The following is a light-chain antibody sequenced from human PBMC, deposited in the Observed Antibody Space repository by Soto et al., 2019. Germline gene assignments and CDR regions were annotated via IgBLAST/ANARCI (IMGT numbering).Light chain of an antibody. J-gene: IGLJ1*01. Sequence: QSALTQPPSASGSPGQSVTFSCTGTSSDVGRHNYVSWYQQHPGKAPKLLIYGVTQRPSGVPDRFSGSKSGNTASLTVSGLQDEDEGYYYCSSYAGSNIYVFGTGTKLTVL. CDR2: GVT. CDR1: SSDVGRHNY. V-gene: IGLV2-8*01. CDR3: SSYAGSNIYV.